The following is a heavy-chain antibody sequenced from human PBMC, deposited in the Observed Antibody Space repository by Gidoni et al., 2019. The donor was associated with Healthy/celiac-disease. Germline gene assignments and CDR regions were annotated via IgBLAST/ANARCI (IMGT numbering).Heavy chain of an antibody. Sequence: VRQAPGKGLEWVSAISGSGGSTYYADSVKGRFTIYIDNSKNTLYLQMNSLGAEDTAVYYCAAGRGIYYYDSSGYIDYWGQGTLVTVSS. CDR2: ISGSGGST. D-gene: IGHD3-22*01. V-gene: IGHV3-23*01. CDR3: AAGRGIYYYDSSGYIDY. J-gene: IGHJ4*02.